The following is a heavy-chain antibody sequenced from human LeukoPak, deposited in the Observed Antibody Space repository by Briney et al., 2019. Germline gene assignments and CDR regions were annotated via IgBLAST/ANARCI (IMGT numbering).Heavy chain of an antibody. CDR3: ARDLWGAAVAGSDY. Sequence: GSLRLSCAASGFTFSSYSMNWVRQAPGKGLEWVSSISSSSSYIYYADSVKGRFTISRDNAKNSLYLQMNSLRAEDTAVYYCARDLWGAAVAGSDYWGQGTLVTVSS. D-gene: IGHD6-19*01. CDR2: ISSSSSYI. J-gene: IGHJ4*02. CDR1: GFTFSSYS. V-gene: IGHV3-21*01.